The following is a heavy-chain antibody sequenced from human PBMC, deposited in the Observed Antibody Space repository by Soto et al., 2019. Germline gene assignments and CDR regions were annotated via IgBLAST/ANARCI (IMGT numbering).Heavy chain of an antibody. CDR3: ARPPSRIAVADSGRRDI. D-gene: IGHD6-19*01. CDR2: MNPNSGNT. J-gene: IGHJ3*02. Sequence: QVQLVQSGAEVKKPGASVKVSCKASGYTFTSYDINWVRQATGQGLEWMGWMNPNSGNTGYAQKFQGRVTMTRNTSISTAYMGPSSLRFEDTAVDYWARPPSRIAVADSGRRDIWGQGTMVTVSS. V-gene: IGHV1-8*01. CDR1: GYTFTSYD.